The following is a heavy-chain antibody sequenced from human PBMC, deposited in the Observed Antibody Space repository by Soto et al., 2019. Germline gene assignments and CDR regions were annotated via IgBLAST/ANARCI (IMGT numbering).Heavy chain of an antibody. V-gene: IGHV1-18*01. J-gene: IGHJ4*02. D-gene: IGHD1-1*01. CDR3: ARGRYGDY. CDR2: LSAHDGNT. Sequence: QVHLVQSGAEVKKPGASVKVSCKGSGYAFTTYGITWVRQAPGQGLEWMGWLSAHDGNTNYAQKRQGRGTVTRDTATSTADMEVGSLRSDDAAVYYCARGRYGDYWGQGALVTVSS. CDR1: GYAFTTYG.